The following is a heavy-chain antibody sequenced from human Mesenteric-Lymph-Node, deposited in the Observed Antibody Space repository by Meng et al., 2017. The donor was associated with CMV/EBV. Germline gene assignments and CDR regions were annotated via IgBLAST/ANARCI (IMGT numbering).Heavy chain of an antibody. CDR3: AKDRNVWGTYPYYFDY. D-gene: IGHD3-16*01. CDR2: ISWNGGST. CDR1: GFNFEDYG. Sequence: GGSLRLSCAVSGFNFEDYGMSWVRQGPGKGLEWVSGISWNGGSTGYADSVKGRFTISRDNVKNSLYLQMNSLRAEDTAVYYCAKDRNVWGTYPYYFDYWGQGTLVTVSS. V-gene: IGHV3-20*04. J-gene: IGHJ4*02.